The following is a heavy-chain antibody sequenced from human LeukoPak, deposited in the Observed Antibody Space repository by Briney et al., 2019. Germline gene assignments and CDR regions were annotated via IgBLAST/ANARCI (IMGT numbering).Heavy chain of an antibody. J-gene: IGHJ4*02. V-gene: IGHV4-31*03. D-gene: IGHD4-17*01. CDR2: IYYSGST. CDR3: ARENTYGDSGPDY. Sequence: SETLSLTCTVSGGSISSGGYYWGWIRQHPGKGLEWIGYIYYSGSTYYNPSLKSRVTISVDTSKNQFSLKLSSVTAADTAVYYCARENTYGDSGPDYWGQGTLVTVSS. CDR1: GGSISSGGYY.